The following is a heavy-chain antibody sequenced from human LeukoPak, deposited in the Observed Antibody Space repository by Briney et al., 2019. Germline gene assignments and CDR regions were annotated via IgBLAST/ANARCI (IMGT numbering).Heavy chain of an antibody. CDR3: AKTTRLVGAYHFDY. Sequence: GGSLRLSCAASGFTFSSYAMSWVRQAPGKGLEWVSAISGSGGSTYYADSVKGRFTISRDNSKNTLYLQMNSLRAEDMAVYYCAKTTRLVGAYHFDYWGQGTLVTVSS. J-gene: IGHJ4*02. CDR2: ISGSGGST. V-gene: IGHV3-23*01. CDR1: GFTFSSYA. D-gene: IGHD1-26*01.